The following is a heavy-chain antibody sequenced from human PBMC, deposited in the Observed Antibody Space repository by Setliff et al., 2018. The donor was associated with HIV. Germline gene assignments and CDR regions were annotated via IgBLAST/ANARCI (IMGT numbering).Heavy chain of an antibody. Sequence: SVKVSCKASGGTFKNLAISWVRQAPGQGLEWMGRVIPSFATANYAQKFQGRITITADELTSTVYMDLNSLKSEDSAVYYCANPHDGGAFDVWGQGTAVTVSS. D-gene: IGHD1-1*01. CDR1: GGTFKNLA. CDR2: VIPSFATA. CDR3: ANPHDGGAFDV. V-gene: IGHV1-69*13. J-gene: IGHJ3*01.